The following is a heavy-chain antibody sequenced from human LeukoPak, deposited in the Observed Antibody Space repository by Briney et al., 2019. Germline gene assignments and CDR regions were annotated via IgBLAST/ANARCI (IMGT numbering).Heavy chain of an antibody. D-gene: IGHD6-6*01. J-gene: IGHJ4*02. CDR2: IYPGDSDT. V-gene: IGHV5-51*01. CDR3: ARTLSSIAARPGTMEY. Sequence: GESLKISCKGSGYSFTSYWIGWVRQMPGKGLEWMGIIYPGDSDTRYSPSFQGQVNISADKSISTAYLQWSSLKASDTAMYYCARTLSSIAARPGTMEYWGQGTLVTVSS. CDR1: GYSFTSYW.